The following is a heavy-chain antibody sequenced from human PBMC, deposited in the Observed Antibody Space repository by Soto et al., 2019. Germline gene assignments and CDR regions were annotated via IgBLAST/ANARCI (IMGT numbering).Heavy chain of an antibody. J-gene: IGHJ6*03. V-gene: IGHV4-34*01. CDR1: GGSFSGYY. Sequence: SETLSLTCAVYGGSFSGYYWSWIRQPPGKGLEWIGEINHSGSTNYNPSLKSRVTISVDTSKNQFSLKLSSVTAADTAVYYCARAPPEIYYYYMDVWGKGTTVTVSS. CDR3: ARAPPEIYYYYMDV. CDR2: INHSGST.